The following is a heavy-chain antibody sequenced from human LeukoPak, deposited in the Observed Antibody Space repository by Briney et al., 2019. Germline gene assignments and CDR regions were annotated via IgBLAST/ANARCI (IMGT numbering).Heavy chain of an antibody. CDR3: ARDRTAYYDSSGYYYYYGMDV. V-gene: IGHV1-69*13. D-gene: IGHD3-22*01. Sequence: SVKVSCKGSGGTFSSDAISWVRQAPGQGLEWMGGIIPIFGTANYAQKFQGRVTITADESTSTAYMELSSLRSEDTAVYYCARDRTAYYDSSGYYYYYGMDVWGQGTTVTVSS. J-gene: IGHJ6*02. CDR2: IIPIFGTA. CDR1: GGTFSSDA.